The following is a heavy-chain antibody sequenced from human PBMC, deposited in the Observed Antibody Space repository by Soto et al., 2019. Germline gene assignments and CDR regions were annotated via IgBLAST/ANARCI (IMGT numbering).Heavy chain of an antibody. CDR1: GYMFPSYG. V-gene: IGHV1-18*04. D-gene: IGHD1-1*01. CDR3: ARSTTVGTPPSDH. CDR2: ISTYNGRT. J-gene: IGHJ4*02. Sequence: ASVKVSCKTSGYMFPSYGITWVRQAPGQGLEWMGWISTYNGRTKYSQGLQGRVTMTTDTPTTTVHMELRSLRSDDTAISYCARSTTVGTPPSDHWGQGTLVTVS.